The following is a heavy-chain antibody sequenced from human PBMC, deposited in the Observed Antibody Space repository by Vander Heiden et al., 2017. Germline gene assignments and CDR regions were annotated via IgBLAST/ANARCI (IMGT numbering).Heavy chain of an antibody. CDR1: GFTFSDYY. Sequence: QVQLVESGGGLVKPGGSLRLSCAASGFTFSDYYMSWIRQGPEKGLEWVSYISSSGSIAYYADSVKGRFTISRDNAKNSLYLQMNSLRADDTAVYYCARVGSTVAAGATDYWGQGALLTVSS. J-gene: IGHJ4*02. D-gene: IGHD6-13*01. CDR2: ISSSGSIA. CDR3: ARVGSTVAAGATDY. V-gene: IGHV3-11*01.